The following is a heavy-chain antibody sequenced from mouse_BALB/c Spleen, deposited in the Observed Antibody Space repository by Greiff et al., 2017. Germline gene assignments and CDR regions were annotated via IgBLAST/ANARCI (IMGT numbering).Heavy chain of an antibody. Sequence: VQLQQSGPSLVQPSQSLSITCTVSGFSLTSYGVHWVRQSPGKGLEWLGVIWRGGSTDYNAAFMSRLSITKDNSKSQVFFKMNSLQADDTAIYYCAKIGWLRYYAMDYWGQGTSVTVSS. CDR2: IWRGGST. J-gene: IGHJ4*01. D-gene: IGHD2-2*01. CDR1: GFSLTSYG. CDR3: AKIGWLRYYAMDY. V-gene: IGHV2-5-1*01.